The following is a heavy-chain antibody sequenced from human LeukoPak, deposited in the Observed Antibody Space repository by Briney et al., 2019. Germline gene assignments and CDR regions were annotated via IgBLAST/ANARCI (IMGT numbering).Heavy chain of an antibody. CDR3: AKDPDY. V-gene: IGHV3-23*01. CDR2: MSGSGGST. J-gene: IGHJ4*02. CDR1: GFTPSSDA. Sequence: PRQSLRPSCAASGFTPSSDAMSWVRQAAGTGLEWVSAMSGSGGSTYYADSVKGRFTISRDNSKNTLDLQMNSLRAEDTAVSYGAKDPDYWGQGTLVTVSS.